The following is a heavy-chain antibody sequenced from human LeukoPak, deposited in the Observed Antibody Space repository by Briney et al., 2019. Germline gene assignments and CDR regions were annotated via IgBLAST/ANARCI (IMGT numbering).Heavy chain of an antibody. CDR1: GGSISSYY. D-gene: IGHD3-22*01. J-gene: IGHJ4*02. CDR3: ASGYGYDSSGYYYDY. V-gene: IGHV4-59*01. Sequence: KTSETLSLTCTVSGGSISSYYWSWIRQPPGKGLEWIWYIYYSGSTNYNPSLKSRVTISVDTSKNQFSLKLSSVPAADTAVYYCASGYGYDSSGYYYDYWGQGTLVTVSS. CDR2: IYYSGST.